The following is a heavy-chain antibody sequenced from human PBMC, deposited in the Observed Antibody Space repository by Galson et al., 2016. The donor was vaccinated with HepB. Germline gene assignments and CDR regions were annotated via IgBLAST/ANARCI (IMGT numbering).Heavy chain of an antibody. CDR2: ISGYNGNT. CDR1: GYTFTDYG. CDR3: ARDPVIVVEVAAIHYYGMDV. J-gene: IGHJ6*02. V-gene: IGHV1-18*01. Sequence: SVKVSCKASGYTFTDYGISWVRQAPGQGLEWMGWISGYNGNTNYAQKLQDRVTMTRDTSTSTAYMELRSLRSDDTAVYYCARDPVIVVEVAAIHYYGMDVWGQGTTVTVSS. D-gene: IGHD2-15*01.